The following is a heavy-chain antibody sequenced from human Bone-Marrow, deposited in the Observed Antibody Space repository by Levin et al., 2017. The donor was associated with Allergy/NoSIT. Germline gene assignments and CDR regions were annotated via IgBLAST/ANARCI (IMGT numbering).Heavy chain of an antibody. CDR3: AKGRDFYGSGSLGN. Sequence: GESLKISCAASGFTFSNYAMSWVRQAPGKGLEWVSGISGSGDSTYDGDSVKGRFTISRDNSKNTLYLQMNSLRAEDTAVYYCAKGRDFYGSGSLGNWGQGTLVTVSS. J-gene: IGHJ4*02. V-gene: IGHV3-23*01. CDR1: GFTFSNYA. CDR2: ISGSGDST. D-gene: IGHD3-10*01.